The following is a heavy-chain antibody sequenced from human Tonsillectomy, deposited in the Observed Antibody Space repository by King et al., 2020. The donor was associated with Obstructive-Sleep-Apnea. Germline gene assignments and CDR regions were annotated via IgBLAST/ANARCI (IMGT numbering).Heavy chain of an antibody. CDR3: ARGDGASYSYGPHYFDY. D-gene: IGHD5-18*01. CDR2: IKQDGSEK. Sequence: VQLVESGGGLVQPGGSLRLSCAASGFTFSSYLMNWVRQAPGKGLEWVANIKQDGSEKYYVGSVKGRFTISRDNAKNSLYLQMNSLRAEDTAVYYCARGDGASYSYGPHYFDYWGQGNLVTVSS. V-gene: IGHV3-7*01. CDR1: GFTFSSYL. J-gene: IGHJ4*02.